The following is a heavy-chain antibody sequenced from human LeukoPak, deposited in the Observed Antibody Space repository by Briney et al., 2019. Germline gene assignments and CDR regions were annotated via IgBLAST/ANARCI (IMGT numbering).Heavy chain of an antibody. CDR1: GFTFSSYA. D-gene: IGHD3-10*01. J-gene: IGHJ4*02. V-gene: IGHV3-23*01. Sequence: GGSLRLSCAASGFTFSSYAMSWVRQAPGKGLEWVSGISGSGGSTYYADSVKGRFIISRDNSKNTLYLQMTSLRAEDTAVYYCAKDFESGDYFDYWGQGTLVTVSS. CDR2: ISGSGGST. CDR3: AKDFESGDYFDY.